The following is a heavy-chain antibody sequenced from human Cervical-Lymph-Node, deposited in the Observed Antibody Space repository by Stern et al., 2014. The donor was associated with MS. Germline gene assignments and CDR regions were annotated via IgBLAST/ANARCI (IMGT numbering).Heavy chain of an antibody. CDR1: GFSFSSST. CDR3: ARSRLHQWELPPTGWFDP. Sequence: EVQLVESGGGLVKPGGSLRPSCAASGFSFSSSTMNWVRQAPGKGLEWVSSISNSGDYIWYADSVKGRLTISRDNARNSLFLQMNSLRAEDTAVYYCARSRLHQWELPPTGWFDPWGQGTLVTVSS. V-gene: IGHV3-21*01. CDR2: ISNSGDYI. D-gene: IGHD1-26*01. J-gene: IGHJ5*02.